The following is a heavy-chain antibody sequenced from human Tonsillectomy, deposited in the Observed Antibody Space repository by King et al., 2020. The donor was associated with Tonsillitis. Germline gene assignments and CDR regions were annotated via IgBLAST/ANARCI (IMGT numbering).Heavy chain of an antibody. D-gene: IGHD3-10*01. Sequence: VQLVESGAEVKKPGESLKISCKASGYSFTSYWIGWVRQMPGKGLEWMGIIYPGDSDTRYGPSFQGQVTISADKSTSTAYLQWSSLKTSDTAMYYCARRRDRDYYYYYYGMDVWGQGPTVTVSS. CDR2: IYPGDSDT. CDR3: ARRRDRDYYYYYYGMDV. V-gene: IGHV5-51*01. CDR1: GYSFTSYW. J-gene: IGHJ6*02.